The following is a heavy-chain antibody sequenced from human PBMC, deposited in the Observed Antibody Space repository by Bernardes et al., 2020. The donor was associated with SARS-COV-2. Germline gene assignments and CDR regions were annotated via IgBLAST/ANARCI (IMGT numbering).Heavy chain of an antibody. Sequence: GGSLRLSGVGPGFTFSGYWMHWVRQAPGQGPVWFSRVNPDGSGPIYADSVKGRFTISRDNAKNTVYLQMNSLRLDDTAVYYCTRKYGHSYGMDVWGQGTTVIVSS. D-gene: IGHD2-8*01. J-gene: IGHJ6*02. CDR1: GFTFSGYW. CDR2: VNPDGSGP. V-gene: IGHV3-74*01. CDR3: TRKYGHSYGMDV.